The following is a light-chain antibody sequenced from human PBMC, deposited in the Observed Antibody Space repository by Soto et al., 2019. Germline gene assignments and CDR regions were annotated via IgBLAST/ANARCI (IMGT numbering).Light chain of an antibody. V-gene: IGKV1-5*03. Sequence: IRMTQSPSSFSASTGGRVTITCRASQGISSWLAWYQQKPGKAPKLLIYKASSLESGVPSRFSGSGYGTEFTLTISSLQPDDSATYYCQQYNNYARTFGQGTKVDIK. CDR2: KAS. CDR1: QGISSW. CDR3: QQYNNYART. J-gene: IGKJ1*01.